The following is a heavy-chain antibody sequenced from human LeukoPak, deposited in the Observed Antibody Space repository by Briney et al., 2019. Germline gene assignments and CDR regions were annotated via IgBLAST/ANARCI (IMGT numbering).Heavy chain of an antibody. D-gene: IGHD3-10*02. CDR2: ISSSGSTI. Sequence: GGSLRLSCAASGFTFSSYEMNWVRQAPGKGLEWVSYISSSGSTIYYADSVKCRFTISRDNAKNSLYLPMNTLRAEETAVYYCAELGITMIGGVWGKGTTVTISS. J-gene: IGHJ6*04. CDR3: AELGITMIGGV. CDR1: GFTFSSYE. V-gene: IGHV3-48*03.